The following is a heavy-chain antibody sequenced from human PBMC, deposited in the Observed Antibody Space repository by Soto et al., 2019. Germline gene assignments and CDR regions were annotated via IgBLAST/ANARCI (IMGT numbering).Heavy chain of an antibody. J-gene: IGHJ4*01. CDR3: ATLAGCRRSLCHEAH. CDR1: GYTLIELS. D-gene: IGHD3-16*02. Sequence: ASVKVSCKVSGYTLIELSLHWVRQAPGKGLEWMGGFVPADGETIYTQKFQGRVTMTEDTSTDTVYMELNSLRSEDTAVYYCATLAGCRRSLCHEAHWGQGTLVTVSS. V-gene: IGHV1-24*01. CDR2: FVPADGET.